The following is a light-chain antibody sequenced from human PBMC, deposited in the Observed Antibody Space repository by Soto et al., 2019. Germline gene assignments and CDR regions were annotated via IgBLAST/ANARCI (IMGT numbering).Light chain of an antibody. J-gene: IGKJ4*01. V-gene: IGKV3-15*01. CDR2: GAF. CDR1: QSVSST. CDR3: QQLASYVPLT. Sequence: EIVMTQSPATLSVSPGERATLSCRASQSVSSTLPWCQQKPGQAPRLLMYGAFTRPTGIPARFSGSGSGTEFTLTISCLQSEDFAVCYCQQLASYVPLTFGGGTKVQIK.